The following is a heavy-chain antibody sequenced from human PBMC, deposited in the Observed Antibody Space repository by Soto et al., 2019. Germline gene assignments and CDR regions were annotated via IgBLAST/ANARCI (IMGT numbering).Heavy chain of an antibody. D-gene: IGHD6-13*01. CDR1: GGSISSGGYY. CDR3: ARATKGIEAAENWFDT. CDR2: IYYSGST. J-gene: IGHJ5*02. Sequence: SETLSLTCTVSGGSISSGGYYWSWIRQHPGKGLEWIGYIYYSGSTYYNPSLKSRVTISVDTSKNQFSLKLSSVTAADTAVYYCARATKGIEAAENWFDTWGQGTLVTAPQ. V-gene: IGHV4-31*03.